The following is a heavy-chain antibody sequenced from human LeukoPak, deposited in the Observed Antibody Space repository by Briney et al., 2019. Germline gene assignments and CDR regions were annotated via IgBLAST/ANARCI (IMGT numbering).Heavy chain of an antibody. CDR1: SNE. V-gene: IGHV4-39*07. D-gene: IGHD6-19*01. CDR2: IYNRGST. CDR3: ARDGIAVAVTVDY. J-gene: IGHJ4*02. Sequence: SNEMDWDRQAAGEGPGWIGNIYNRGSTYYNPSLESLVSISVDTSKNQFSLKLSSVTAADTAVYYCARDGIAVAVTVDYWGQGTLVTVSS.